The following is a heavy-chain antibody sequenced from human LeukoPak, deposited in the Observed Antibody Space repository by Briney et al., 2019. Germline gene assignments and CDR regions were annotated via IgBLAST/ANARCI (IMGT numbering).Heavy chain of an antibody. D-gene: IGHD3-10*01. CDR2: ISFDETVK. V-gene: IGHV3-30-3*01. Sequence: KTGGSLRLSCAASGFTFNNFAMHWVRQAPGKGLEWLAVISFDETVKYYADSVKGRFTISRDNSKNTLYLQMNSLRAEDTAVFYCARDIGGRDYYTSGTYYNLFDYWGQGTLVTVSS. CDR1: GFTFNNFA. J-gene: IGHJ4*02. CDR3: ARDIGGRDYYTSGTYYNLFDY.